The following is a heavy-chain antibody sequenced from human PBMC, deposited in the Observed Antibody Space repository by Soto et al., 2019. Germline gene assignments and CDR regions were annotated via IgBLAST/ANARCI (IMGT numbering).Heavy chain of an antibody. J-gene: IGHJ3*02. D-gene: IGHD1-26*01. V-gene: IGHV3-23*01. CDR1: GFTFSSYA. CDR2: ISGSGGST. CDR3: AKGVGSPPVLRAFDI. Sequence: GGSLRLSCAAFGFTFSSYAMSWVRQAPGKGLEWVSAISGSGGSTYYADSVKGRFTISRDNSKNTLYLQMNSLRAEDTAVYYCAKGVGSPPVLRAFDIWGQGTMVTVSS.